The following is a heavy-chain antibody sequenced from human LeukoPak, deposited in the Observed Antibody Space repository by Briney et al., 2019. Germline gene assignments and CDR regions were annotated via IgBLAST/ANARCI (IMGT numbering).Heavy chain of an antibody. D-gene: IGHD3-3*01. CDR1: GFTFSSYA. CDR2: ISGSGGST. CDR3: AKDVTSGYLFDY. V-gene: IGHV3-23*01. J-gene: IGHJ4*02. Sequence: PGGSLRLSCAASGFTFSSYAKSWVRQAPGKGLERVSAISGSGGSTYYADSVKGRFTISRDNSKNTLYLQMNSLRAEDTAVYYCAKDVTSGYLFDYWGQGTLVTVSS.